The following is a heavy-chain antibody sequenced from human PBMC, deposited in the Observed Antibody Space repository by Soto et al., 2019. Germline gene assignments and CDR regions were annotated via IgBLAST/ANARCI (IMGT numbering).Heavy chain of an antibody. CDR1: GYTFTSYY. J-gene: IGHJ4*02. D-gene: IGHD3-16*02. Sequence: ASVKVSCKASGYTFTSYYMHWVRQAPGQVLEWMGIINPSGCSTSYAQKFQGRVTMTRDTSTSTVYMELSSLRSEDTAVYYCASSMITFGGVIASDYWGQGTLVTVSS. CDR3: ASSMITFGGVIASDY. CDR2: INPSGCST. V-gene: IGHV1-46*01.